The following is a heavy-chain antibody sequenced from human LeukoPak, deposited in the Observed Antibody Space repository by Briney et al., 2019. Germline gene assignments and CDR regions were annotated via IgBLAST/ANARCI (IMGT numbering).Heavy chain of an antibody. CDR3: AEDHYWSIDY. J-gene: IGHJ4*02. CDR2: IKGDGIST. V-gene: IGHV3-74*01. D-gene: IGHD3-3*01. Sequence: GGSLRLSCAASGFDFSGNWMHWVRDAPGQGLVWVSRIKGDGISTNYADSVKGRFTISRDIAKNTLYLQMNSLRAEDTGVYYCAEDHYWSIDYWGRGTLVTVSS. CDR1: GFDFSGNW.